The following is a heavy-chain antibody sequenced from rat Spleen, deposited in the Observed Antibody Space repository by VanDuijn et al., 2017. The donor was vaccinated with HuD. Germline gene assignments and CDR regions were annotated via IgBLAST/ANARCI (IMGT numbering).Heavy chain of an antibody. CDR2: INYNGDS. D-gene: IGHD1-5*01. CDR1: GFSITSNY. V-gene: IGHV3-1*01. CDR3: ARYGTYYYLMDA. Sequence: EVHLQESGPGLVKPSQSLSLTCSVTGFSITSNYWGWIRKFPGNKMEWIGHINYNGDSTYNPSLKSRISITRDTSKNQFFLQLNSVTTEDTATYYCARYGTYYYLMDAWGQGASVTVSS. J-gene: IGHJ4*01.